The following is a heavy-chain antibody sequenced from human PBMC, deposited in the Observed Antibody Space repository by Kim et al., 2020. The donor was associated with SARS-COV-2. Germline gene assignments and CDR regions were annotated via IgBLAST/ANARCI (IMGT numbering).Heavy chain of an antibody. CDR1: GGTFSSYA. CDR3: ARGAVRGGRGLAD. Sequence: SVKVSCKASGGTFSSYAISWVRQAPGQGLEWMGGIIPIFGTANYAQKVQGRVTITADESTSTAYMELSSLRSEDTAVYYCARGAVRGGRGLADWGQGTLVTVSS. CDR2: IIPIFGTA. V-gene: IGHV1-69*13. D-gene: IGHD3-10*01. J-gene: IGHJ4*02.